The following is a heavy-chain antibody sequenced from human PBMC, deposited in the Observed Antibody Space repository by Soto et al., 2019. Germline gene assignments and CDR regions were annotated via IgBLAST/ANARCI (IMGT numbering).Heavy chain of an antibody. CDR1: GFTFSSYG. V-gene: IGHV3-33*01. Sequence: QVQLVESGGGVVQPGRSLRLSCAASGFTFSSYGMHWVRQAPGKGLEWVAVIWYDGSNKYYADSVKGRFTISRDNSKNTLYLQMNSLRAEDTAVYYCARDTHVDTAMVPGGMDVWGQGTTVTVSS. CDR3: ARDTHVDTAMVPGGMDV. D-gene: IGHD5-18*01. CDR2: IWYDGSNK. J-gene: IGHJ6*02.